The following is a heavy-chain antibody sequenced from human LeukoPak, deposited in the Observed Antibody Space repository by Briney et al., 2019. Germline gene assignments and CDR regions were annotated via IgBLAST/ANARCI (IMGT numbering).Heavy chain of an antibody. CDR3: ARDRPYYFGSGSYYDGFDS. Sequence: SGTLSLTCTVSGSSISRYYWSWLRQPPGKGLEWIGYIYHSGSTNYSPSLKSRVTISLDMSKNQFSLNLSSVTAADTAVYYCARDRPYYFGSGSYYDGFDSWGQGTLVTVSS. CDR1: GSSISRYY. V-gene: IGHV4-59*01. J-gene: IGHJ4*02. CDR2: IYHSGST. D-gene: IGHD3-10*01.